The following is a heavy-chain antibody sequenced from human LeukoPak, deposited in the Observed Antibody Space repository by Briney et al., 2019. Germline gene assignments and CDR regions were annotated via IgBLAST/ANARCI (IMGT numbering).Heavy chain of an antibody. V-gene: IGHV4-34*01. CDR2: INHSGST. J-gene: IGHJ4*02. CDR1: GGSFSGYY. CDR3: AREAYCGDDCYSEGKGNFDY. D-gene: IGHD2-21*02. Sequence: SETLSLTCAVYGGSFSGYYWSWIRQPPGKGLEWIGEINHSGSTNYNPSLKSRVTISVDTSKNQFSLKLSSVTAADTAVYYCAREAYCGDDCYSEGKGNFDYWGQGTLVTVSS.